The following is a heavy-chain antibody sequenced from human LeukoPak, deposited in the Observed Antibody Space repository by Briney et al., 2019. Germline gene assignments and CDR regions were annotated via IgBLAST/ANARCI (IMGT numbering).Heavy chain of an antibody. CDR3: ARMIAATDVFDY. D-gene: IGHD6-25*01. CDR2: IYYGGST. Sequence: TSETLSLTCTVSGGSISSSSYCWGWIRQPPGKGLEWIGTIYYGGSTYYNPSLKSRVTISVDTSKNQFSLELSSVTAADTAVFYCARMIAATDVFDYWGQGTLVTVSS. CDR1: GGSISSSSYC. J-gene: IGHJ4*02. V-gene: IGHV4-39*01.